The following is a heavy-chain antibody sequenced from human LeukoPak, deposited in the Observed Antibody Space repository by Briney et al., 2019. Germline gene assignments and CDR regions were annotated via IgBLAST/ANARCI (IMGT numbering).Heavy chain of an antibody. D-gene: IGHD1-26*01. Sequence: GGSLRLSCAASGFTFRRNGMHWVRQAPGKGLEWAAVISYDGNDKHYEDSVKGRFTISRDNSKNMLYLQMNSLRAEDTAVYYCAKDRDLGGSSYYFDYWGQGTLVTVSS. J-gene: IGHJ4*02. CDR1: GFTFRRNG. V-gene: IGHV3-30*18. CDR3: AKDRDLGGSSYYFDY. CDR2: ISYDGNDK.